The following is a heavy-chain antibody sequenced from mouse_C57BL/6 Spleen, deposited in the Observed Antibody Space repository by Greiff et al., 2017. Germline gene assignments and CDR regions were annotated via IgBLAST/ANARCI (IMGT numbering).Heavy chain of an antibody. CDR2: IDPNSGGT. CDR3: ARLGLYLTTGDY. D-gene: IGHD3-1*01. CDR1: GYTFTSYW. V-gene: IGHV1-72*01. Sequence: QVQLQQPGAELVKPGASVKLSCKASGYTFTSYWMHWVKQRPGRGLEWIGRIDPNSGGTKYNEKFKSKATLTVDKPSSPAYMQLSSLTSEDSAVYYCARLGLYLTTGDYWGQGTTLTGSS. J-gene: IGHJ2*01.